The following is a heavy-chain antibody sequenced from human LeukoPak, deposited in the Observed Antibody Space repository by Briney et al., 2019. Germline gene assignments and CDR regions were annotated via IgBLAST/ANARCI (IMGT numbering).Heavy chain of an antibody. V-gene: IGHV3-23*01. Sequence: GGSLRLSCAASGFTFSSYAMSWVRQAPGKGLEWVSTISGSGGSTYYADSVKGRFTISRDNAKNSVDLQVNSLRVDDTAVYYCARADADYWGQGTLVTVSA. CDR3: ARADADY. CDR1: GFTFSSYA. J-gene: IGHJ4*02. CDR2: ISGSGGST.